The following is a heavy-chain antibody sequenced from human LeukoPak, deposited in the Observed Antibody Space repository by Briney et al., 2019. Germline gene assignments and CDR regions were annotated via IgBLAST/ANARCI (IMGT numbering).Heavy chain of an antibody. CDR2: IRNDGSKK. D-gene: IGHD3-22*01. V-gene: IGHV3-33*08. Sequence: GGSLRLSCAASGLTISSYSMNWVRQAPGKGLEWVALIRNDGSKKYNTDSVKGRFTISRDNAKNSLYLQMNSLRAEDTAVYYCARGPTMKMDVWGKGTTVTVSS. CDR3: ARGPTMKMDV. CDR1: GLTISSYS. J-gene: IGHJ6*04.